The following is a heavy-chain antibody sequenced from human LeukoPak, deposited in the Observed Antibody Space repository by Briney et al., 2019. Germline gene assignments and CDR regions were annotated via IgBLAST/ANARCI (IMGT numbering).Heavy chain of an antibody. J-gene: IGHJ4*02. D-gene: IGHD3-22*01. CDR1: RFTFSTYG. CDR3: ASWRNYDSSGYYYFDY. CDR2: ISSSSSYI. V-gene: IGHV3-21*01. Sequence: GGSLRLSCAASRFTFSTYGMNWVRQAPGKGLEWVSSISSSSSYIYYADSVKGRFTISRDNAKNSLYLQMNSLRAEDTAVYYCASWRNYDSSGYYYFDYWGQGTLVTVSS.